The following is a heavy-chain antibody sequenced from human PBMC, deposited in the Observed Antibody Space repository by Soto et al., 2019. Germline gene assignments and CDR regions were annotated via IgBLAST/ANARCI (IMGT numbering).Heavy chain of an antibody. Sequence: GASVKVSCKVSGYTLTELSMHWVRQAPGKGLEWMGGSDPEDGETIYAQKFQGRVTMTEDTSTDTAYMELSRLRSDDTAVYYCARGSYSSGWYWRNWFDPWGQGTLVTVSS. V-gene: IGHV1-24*01. CDR2: SDPEDGET. D-gene: IGHD6-19*01. CDR3: ARGSYSSGWYWRNWFDP. J-gene: IGHJ5*02. CDR1: GYTLTELS.